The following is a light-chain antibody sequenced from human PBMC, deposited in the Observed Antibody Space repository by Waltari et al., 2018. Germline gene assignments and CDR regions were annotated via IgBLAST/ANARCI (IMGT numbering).Light chain of an antibody. J-gene: IGLJ2*01. CDR2: QDS. Sequence: SYELTQPPSVSVSPGQTASITRSGEKAGDKYASRYQQKPGQCPVMVIYQDSKRPSGIPERFSGSNSRNTATLTISGTQAMDEADYYCQAWDSSTASHVVFGGGTKLTVL. CDR1: KAGDKY. CDR3: QAWDSSTASHVV. V-gene: IGLV3-1*01.